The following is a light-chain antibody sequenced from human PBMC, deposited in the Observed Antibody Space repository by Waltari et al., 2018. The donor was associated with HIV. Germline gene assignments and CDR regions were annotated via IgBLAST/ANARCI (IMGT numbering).Light chain of an antibody. V-gene: IGLV1-44*01. CDR1: SSTIGSTP. Sequence: QSVLTQPPSASGTPGQRATISSSGSSSTIGSTPVNWYQQLPGTAPKLLIYSNNQRPSGVPDRFSGSKSGTSASLAISGLQSEDEADYYCAAWDDSLNGPVFGGGTKLTVL. J-gene: IGLJ2*01. CDR2: SNN. CDR3: AAWDDSLNGPV.